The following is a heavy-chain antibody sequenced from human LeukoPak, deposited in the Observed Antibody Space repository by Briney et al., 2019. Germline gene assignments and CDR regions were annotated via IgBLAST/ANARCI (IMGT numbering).Heavy chain of an antibody. J-gene: IGHJ6*03. CDR2: ISYDGSNK. D-gene: IGHD2/OR15-2a*01. CDR3: ARDFMDYFNMDV. Sequence: GGSLRLSCAASGFTFSSYAMSWVRQAPGKGLEWVAVISYDGSNKYHADSVKGRFTISRDNSKNTLYLQMNSLRAEDTAVYYCARDFMDYFNMDVWGKGTTVTVSS. V-gene: IGHV3-30-3*01. CDR1: GFTFSSYA.